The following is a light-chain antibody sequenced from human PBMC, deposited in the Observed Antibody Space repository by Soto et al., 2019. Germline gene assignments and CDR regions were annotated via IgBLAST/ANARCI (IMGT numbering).Light chain of an antibody. CDR1: QSVSSSY. CDR3: QQYGSSPGT. CDR2: DAS. V-gene: IGKV3D-20*01. J-gene: IGKJ2*01. Sequence: EIVLTQSPANLSLSPRERATLSCGASQSVSSSYLAWYQQKPGLAPRLLIYDASSRATGIPDRFSGSGSGTDFTLTISRLEPEDFAVYYCQQYGSSPGTFGQGTKLEIK.